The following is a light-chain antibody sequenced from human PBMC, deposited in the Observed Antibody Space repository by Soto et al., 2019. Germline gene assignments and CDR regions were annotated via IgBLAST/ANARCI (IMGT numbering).Light chain of an antibody. V-gene: IGKV3D-15*01. CDR2: DAS. Sequence: EIVMTQSPATLSVSPGERDTLSCRASQSVSSNLAGYQQKPGQAPRLLIYDASNRATGIPARFSGSGSGTEFTLTISSLQSEDFGVYYCQQNKDWPGTFGQGTKVDIK. CDR3: QQNKDWPGT. J-gene: IGKJ1*01. CDR1: QSVSSN.